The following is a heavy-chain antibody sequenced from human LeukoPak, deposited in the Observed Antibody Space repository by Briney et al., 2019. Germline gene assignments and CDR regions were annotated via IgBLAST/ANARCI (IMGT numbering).Heavy chain of an antibody. CDR2: FSGSGGST. D-gene: IGHD2-8*01. CDR3: AKSARPGYTYGFGSDH. Sequence: GGSLRLSCAASGFTFSSYAMSWVRQAPGKGLEWVSAFSGSGGSTYYADSVKGRFTISRDNSKNTLHLQMNSLRADDTAVYYCAKSARPGYTYGFGSDHWGQGTLVTVSS. CDR1: GFTFSSYA. V-gene: IGHV3-23*01. J-gene: IGHJ4*02.